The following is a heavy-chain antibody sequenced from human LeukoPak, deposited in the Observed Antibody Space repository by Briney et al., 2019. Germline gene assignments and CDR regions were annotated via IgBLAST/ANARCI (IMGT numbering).Heavy chain of an antibody. CDR2: IKSKTDGGTT. Sequence: GGSLRLSCAASGFTFSNAWMSWVRQAPGKGLEWVGRIKSKTDGGTTDYAAPVKGRFTISRDDSKNTLYLQMNSLKTEDTAVYYCTTARVSRGYTLRYWGQGTLVTVSS. D-gene: IGHD5-12*01. V-gene: IGHV3-15*01. J-gene: IGHJ4*02. CDR3: TTARVSRGYTLRY. CDR1: GFTFSNAW.